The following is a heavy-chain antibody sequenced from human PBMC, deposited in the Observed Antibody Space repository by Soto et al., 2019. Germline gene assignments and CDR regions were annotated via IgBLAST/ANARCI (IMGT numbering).Heavy chain of an antibody. Sequence: EVRLLESGGGLVQPGGSLRLSCAASGLTVGSSAMTWVRQAPGKGLEWISSLSGDGKATYYADSVKGRFTISRDISKNPLFLQMDSLRVEDTAIYFCAGITRSWGQGTRVTVSS. V-gene: IGHV3-23*01. CDR2: LSGDGKAT. J-gene: IGHJ5*02. CDR3: AGITRS. D-gene: IGHD3-3*01. CDR1: GLTVGSSA.